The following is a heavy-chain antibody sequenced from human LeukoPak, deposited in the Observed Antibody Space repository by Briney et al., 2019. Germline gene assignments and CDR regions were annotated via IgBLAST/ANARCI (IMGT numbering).Heavy chain of an antibody. D-gene: IGHD3-22*01. CDR2: ISSSSNAI. J-gene: IGHJ5*02. Sequence: GGSLRLSCAASGFSLSAYWMTWVRQAPGKGLEWVSYISSSSNAIYYADSVKGRFTISRDNANNSLSLQMNSLRAEDTALYYCVKDSGYYDTSGKGWFHLRGQGTLVTVSS. CDR3: VKDSGYYDTSGKGWFHL. V-gene: IGHV3-48*04. CDR1: GFSLSAYW.